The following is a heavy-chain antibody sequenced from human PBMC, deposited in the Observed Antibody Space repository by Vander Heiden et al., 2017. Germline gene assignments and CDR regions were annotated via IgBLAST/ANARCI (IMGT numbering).Heavy chain of an antibody. D-gene: IGHD3-3*01. V-gene: IGHV4-39*01. CDR2: VYYGGGT. J-gene: IGHJ5*02. CDR1: GGSISSSDYY. CDR3: ARHCEWRATGNWFDP. Sequence: QLQLQESGPGLVKPSEILPLTCLVSGGSISSSDYYWGWIRQSPGKGLEWIGSVYYGGGTYYNPSLKSRVTMSVDTSKNQFSLKLKSVTAADTAVYYCARHCEWRATGNWFDPWGHGTLVTVSS.